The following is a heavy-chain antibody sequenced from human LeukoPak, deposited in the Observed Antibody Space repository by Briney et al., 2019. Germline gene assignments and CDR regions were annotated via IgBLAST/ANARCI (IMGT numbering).Heavy chain of an antibody. J-gene: IGHJ4*02. V-gene: IGHV3-48*03. CDR3: ARGAKYSGYVY. Sequence: PGGSLRLSCAASGFTFSSYEMNWVRQAPGKGLEWVSYISSSGSTIYYADSVKGRFTISRDNAKNSLYLQMNSLRAGDTAAYYCARGAKYSGYVYWGQGTLVTVSS. CDR2: ISSSGSTI. D-gene: IGHD5-12*01. CDR1: GFTFSSYE.